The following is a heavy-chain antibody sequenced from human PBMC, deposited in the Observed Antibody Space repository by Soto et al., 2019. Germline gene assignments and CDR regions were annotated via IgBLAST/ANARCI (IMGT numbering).Heavy chain of an antibody. D-gene: IGHD2-15*01. CDR2: ITSSGSTI. CDR3: ARGGGCSGCNCYAGFHY. Sequence: QVQLVESGGGLVKPGGSLRLSCAASGFTFSDFYMSWIRQAPGRGLEWVSFITSSGSTIYYADSVKGRFTISRDNAKNSLYMQMNSLSAEDAAVYYCARGGGCSGCNCYAGFHYWGQGTLVTVAS. J-gene: IGHJ4*02. CDR1: GFTFSDFY. V-gene: IGHV3-11*01.